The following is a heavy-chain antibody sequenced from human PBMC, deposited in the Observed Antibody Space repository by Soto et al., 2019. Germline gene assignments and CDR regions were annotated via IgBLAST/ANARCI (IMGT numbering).Heavy chain of an antibody. CDR3: AKEIRGYDWH. V-gene: IGHV3-30*18. J-gene: IGHJ4*02. D-gene: IGHD5-12*01. CDR2: ISYDGSNK. Sequence: QVQLVESGGGVVQPGRSLRLSCAASGFTFSSYGMHWVRQAPGKGLEWVAVISYDGSNKYYADSVKGRFTISRDKYKNPLYMQMNSLRAEDTAGYCCAKEIRGYDWHWGQGTLVTVSS. CDR1: GFTFSSYG.